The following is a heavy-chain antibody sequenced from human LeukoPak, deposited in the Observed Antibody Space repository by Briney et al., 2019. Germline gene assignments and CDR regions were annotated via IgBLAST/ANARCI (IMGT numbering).Heavy chain of an antibody. CDR3: ARDRRDSSGYQAFDI. V-gene: IGHV1-69*13. D-gene: IGHD3-22*01. CDR2: IIPIFGTA. J-gene: IGHJ3*02. Sequence: SVKVSCKTSGYTFTDYYMHWVRQAPGQGLEWMGGIIPIFGTANYAQKFQGRVTITADESTSTAYMELSSLRSEDTAVYYCARDRRDSSGYQAFDIWGQGTMVTVSS. CDR1: GYTFTDYY.